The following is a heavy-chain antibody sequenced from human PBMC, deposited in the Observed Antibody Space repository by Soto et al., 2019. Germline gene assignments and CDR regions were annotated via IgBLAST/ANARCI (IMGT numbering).Heavy chain of an antibody. CDR3: AREFSGSYPPVDAFDI. J-gene: IGHJ3*02. Sequence: ASVKVSCKASGYTFTRSGISWVRQAPGQGLEWMGWISTYNGDTNYAQTFQGRVTITTDTSTSTVYMELRSLRSDDTAVYYCAREFSGSYPPVDAFDIWGQGTMVTVSS. V-gene: IGHV1-18*01. D-gene: IGHD1-26*01. CDR1: GYTFTRSG. CDR2: ISTYNGDT.